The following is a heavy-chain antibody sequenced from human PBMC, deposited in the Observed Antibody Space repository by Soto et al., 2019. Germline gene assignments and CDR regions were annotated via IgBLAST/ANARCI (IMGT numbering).Heavy chain of an antibody. CDR3: ARAYCSGGSCYSGDLFDY. D-gene: IGHD2-15*01. CDR2: ISSSSIYI. J-gene: IGHJ4*02. V-gene: IGHV3-21*01. Sequence: ETLSLTCSVSGADINSGGFTWTWIRHHAGKGLEWVSSISSSSIYIYYADSLKGRFTISRDNAKNSLYLQMNSLRAEDTAVYYCARAYCSGGSCYSGDLFDYWGQGTLVTVSS. CDR1: GADINSGGFT.